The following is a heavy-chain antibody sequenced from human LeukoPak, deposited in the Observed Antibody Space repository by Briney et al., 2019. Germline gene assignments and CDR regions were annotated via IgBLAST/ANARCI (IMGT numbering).Heavy chain of an antibody. V-gene: IGHV3-23*01. CDR3: ARGHRFCSTATCYLGDS. J-gene: IGHJ4*02. Sequence: GGSLRLSCAASGFTFNSYAMTWVRQAPGKGLEWVSAITGSGGITYYADSVKGRLTISRDNFKNTVYLQMNSLRAEDTAVYYCARGHRFCSTATCYLGDSWGQGTLVTVSS. D-gene: IGHD2-2*01. CDR2: ITGSGGIT. CDR1: GFTFNSYA.